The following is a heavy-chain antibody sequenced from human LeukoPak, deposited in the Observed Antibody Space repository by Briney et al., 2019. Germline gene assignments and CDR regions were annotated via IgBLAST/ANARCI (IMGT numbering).Heavy chain of an antibody. CDR3: ARDEKIELPTSDAFDI. Sequence: SETLSLTCTVSGGSISSGGYYWSWIRQRPGKGLEWIGYIYYSGSTNYNPSLKSRVTMSVDTSKNQFSLKLSSVTAADTAVYYCARDEKIELPTSDAFDIWGQGTMVTVSS. J-gene: IGHJ3*02. D-gene: IGHD1-26*01. V-gene: IGHV4-61*08. CDR2: IYYSGST. CDR1: GGSISSGGYY.